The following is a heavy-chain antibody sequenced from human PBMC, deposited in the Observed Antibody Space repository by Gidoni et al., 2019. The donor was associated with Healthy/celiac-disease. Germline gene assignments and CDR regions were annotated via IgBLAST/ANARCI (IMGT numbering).Heavy chain of an antibody. CDR3: ARPLPPGNYGDYGFDY. J-gene: IGHJ4*02. CDR2: ISSSCTTI. V-gene: IGHV3-48*03. D-gene: IGHD4-17*01. Sequence: EVQLVESGGGLVQPGGSLRLSCAAAGFTCSSYEMNWVRRAPGKGLERVSYISSSCTTIYDADSVKGRFTISRDNAKNSLYLQMNSLRAEDTAVYYCARPLPPGNYGDYGFDYWGQGTLVTVSS. CDR1: GFTCSSYE.